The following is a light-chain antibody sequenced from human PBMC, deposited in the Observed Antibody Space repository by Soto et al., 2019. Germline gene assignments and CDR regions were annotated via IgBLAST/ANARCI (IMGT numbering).Light chain of an antibody. Sequence: EIVLTQSPATLSLSAGERAPLYCRASQTIINYLAWYKQKPGQAPRLLIYDSSNRATGIPAKFSGRGFGTDFTLTSSFLEPADSAVYYCQHRINWPLTFGQGTRLEIK. CDR1: QTIINY. CDR3: QHRINWPLT. V-gene: IGKV3-11*01. J-gene: IGKJ5*01. CDR2: DSS.